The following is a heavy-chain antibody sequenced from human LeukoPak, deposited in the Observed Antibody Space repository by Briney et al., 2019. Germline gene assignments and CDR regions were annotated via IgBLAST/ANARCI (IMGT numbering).Heavy chain of an antibody. CDR2: IYSGGST. CDR3: AKVSLNMVNDAFDI. Sequence: GGSLRLSCAASGFPVSSNYMSWVRQAPGKGLEWVSVIYSGGSTYYADSVKGRFTISRDNSKNTLYLQMNNLRAEDTAMYYCAKVSLNMVNDAFDIWGQGTMVSVSS. J-gene: IGHJ3*02. CDR1: GFPVSSNY. D-gene: IGHD4/OR15-4a*01. V-gene: IGHV3-53*05.